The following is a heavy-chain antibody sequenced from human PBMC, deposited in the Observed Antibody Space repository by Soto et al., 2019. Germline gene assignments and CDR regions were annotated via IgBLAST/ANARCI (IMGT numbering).Heavy chain of an antibody. CDR1: GYTFTSYG. Sequence: ASVKVSCKASGYTFTSYGISWVRQAPGQGLEWMGWISAYNGNTNYAQKLQGRVTMTTDTSTSTAYMELRSLRSDDTAVYYCARNGYQAAGTLYYGMDVWGQGTTVTVSS. CDR3: ARNGYQAAGTLYYGMDV. J-gene: IGHJ6*02. CDR2: ISAYNGNT. V-gene: IGHV1-18*04. D-gene: IGHD6-13*01.